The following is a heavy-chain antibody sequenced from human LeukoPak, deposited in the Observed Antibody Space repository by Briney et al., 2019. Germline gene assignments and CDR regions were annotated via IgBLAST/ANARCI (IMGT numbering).Heavy chain of an antibody. Sequence: GGSLRLSCAPSGFTLSNYEMNWVRLTPGKGLEWISYITKGGATVLYAESVKGRFSISRDNANSSLYLQMNSLRAEDTAVYFCARLSVSITRRFDLWGQGTLVTVSS. J-gene: IGHJ5*02. CDR3: ARLSVSITRRFDL. D-gene: IGHD3-3*01. V-gene: IGHV3-48*03. CDR1: GFTLSNYE. CDR2: ITKGGATV.